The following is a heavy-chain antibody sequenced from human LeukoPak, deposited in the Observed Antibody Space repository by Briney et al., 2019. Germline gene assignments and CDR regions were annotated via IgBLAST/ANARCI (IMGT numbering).Heavy chain of an antibody. J-gene: IGHJ5*02. V-gene: IGHV3-23*01. Sequence: VSAISGSAASTYYAHSVKGRFTISRDNSKNTLYLQMNSLRAEDTAVYYCAKELSGSYHHWGQGTLVTVSS. D-gene: IGHD1-26*01. CDR2: ISGSAAST. CDR3: AKELSGSYHH.